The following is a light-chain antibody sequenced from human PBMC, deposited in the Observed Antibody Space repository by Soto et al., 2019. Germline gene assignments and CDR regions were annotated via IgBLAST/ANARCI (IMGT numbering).Light chain of an antibody. CDR3: QQYNSYST. V-gene: IGKV1-5*01. Sequence: DIQMTQSPSTLSASVLHRVTITCRSSQSISSWLAWYQQKPGKAPKLLIYDASSLESGVPSRFSGSGSGTDFTLTISSLQPEDFASYYCQQYNSYSTFGQGTKVDI. CDR2: DAS. CDR1: QSISSW. J-gene: IGKJ1*01.